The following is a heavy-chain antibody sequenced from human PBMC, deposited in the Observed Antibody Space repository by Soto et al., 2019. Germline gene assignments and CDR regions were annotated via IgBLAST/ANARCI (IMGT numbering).Heavy chain of an antibody. J-gene: IGHJ4*02. CDR2: IYHSGGA. V-gene: IGHV4-4*02. D-gene: IGHD5-12*01. Sequence: PSETLSLTCAVSGGSISSSNWWSWVRQPPGRGVEWVGEIYHSGGANYNPSLKSRVTISVDKSKNQFSLKLSSVTAADTAVYYCARASGGYDLHYFDHWGQGTLVTVSS. CDR3: ARASGGYDLHYFDH. CDR1: GGSISSSNW.